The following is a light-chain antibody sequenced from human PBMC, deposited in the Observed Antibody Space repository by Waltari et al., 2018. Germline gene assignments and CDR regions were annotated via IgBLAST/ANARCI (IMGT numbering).Light chain of an antibody. CDR3: CSYIGDSAWV. Sequence: QSALTQPASVSGSPGQSITISCTGTSSDIGYYNLFSWYQQDPGKAPKVLIYEVNKRPSGVSNRFSGSKSGNTASLTISGLQAEDEADYYCCSYIGDSAWVFGGGTKVTVL. CDR2: EVN. CDR1: SSDIGYYNL. V-gene: IGLV2-23*02. J-gene: IGLJ3*02.